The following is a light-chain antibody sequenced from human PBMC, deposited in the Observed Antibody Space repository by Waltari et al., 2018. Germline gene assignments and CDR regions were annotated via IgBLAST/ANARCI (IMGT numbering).Light chain of an antibody. Sequence: AIQMTQSPSSLSASVGDRVTITCRASHGIRNDLGWYQQKLGKAPKLLIYAASNLQSGVPSRFSGSGSGTDFTLTINSLQPEDFATYYCLQDYNYPLTFGGGTKVEIK. J-gene: IGKJ4*01. CDR2: AAS. CDR3: LQDYNYPLT. CDR1: HGIRND. V-gene: IGKV1-6*01.